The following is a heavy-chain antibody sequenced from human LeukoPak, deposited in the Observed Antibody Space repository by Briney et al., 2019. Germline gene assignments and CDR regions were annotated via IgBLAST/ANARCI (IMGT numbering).Heavy chain of an antibody. CDR1: GDSISSYY. D-gene: IGHD2/OR15-2a*01. CDR2: ISDIGSI. CDR3: AGHHPRNTVDF. Sequence: SETLSLTCTVSGDSISSYYWSWIRQPPGKGLEWVAYISDIGSINYNPSLKSRVTISLDTSKNQFSLKLSSVTAADTAVYYCAGHHPRNTVDFWGQGTLVTVSS. V-gene: IGHV4-59*08. J-gene: IGHJ4*02.